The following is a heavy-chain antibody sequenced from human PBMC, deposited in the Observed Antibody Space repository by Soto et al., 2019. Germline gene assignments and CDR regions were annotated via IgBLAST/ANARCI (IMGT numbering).Heavy chain of an antibody. CDR3: ARHSGYRYGSSDY. J-gene: IGHJ4*02. Sequence: SQTLSLTCAVSGGSISSGGYYWSWIRQPPGKGLEWIGYIYYSGSTNYNPSLKSRVTISVDTSKNQFSLKLSSVTAADTAVYYWARHSGYRYGSSDYGGQGTLVTVSS. V-gene: IGHV4-61*08. D-gene: IGHD5-18*01. CDR1: GGSISSGGYY. CDR2: IYYSGST.